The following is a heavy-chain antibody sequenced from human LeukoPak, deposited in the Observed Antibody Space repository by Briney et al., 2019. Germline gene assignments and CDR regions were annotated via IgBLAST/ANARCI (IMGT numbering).Heavy chain of an antibody. CDR1: GFTFDDYA. D-gene: IGHD3-3*01. J-gene: IGHJ5*02. CDR2: ICWHSGSI. CDR3: AKDSVRFGVVTPLWFDP. V-gene: IGHV3-9*03. Sequence: PGRSLRLSCAASGFTFDDYAMHWVRQAPGKGLEWVSGICWHSGSIGYADSVKGRFTISRDNAKNSLYLQMNSLRAEDMALYYCAKDSVRFGVVTPLWFDPWGQGTLVTVSS.